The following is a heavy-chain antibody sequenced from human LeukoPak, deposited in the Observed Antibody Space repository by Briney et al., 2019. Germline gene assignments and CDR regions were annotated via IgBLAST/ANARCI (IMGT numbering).Heavy chain of an antibody. CDR2: FDPEDGET. D-gene: IGHD3-9*01. J-gene: IGHJ4*02. CDR3: ATGSVTGGYFDWTPFDY. V-gene: IGHV1-24*01. CDR1: VNTFTSYG. Sequence: ASVKVSGKAFVNTFTSYGIGGLRRAPGQGLEGWGGFDPEDGETIYAQKFQGRVTMTEDTSTDTAYMEPSSLRSEDTAVYYCATGSVTGGYFDWTPFDYWGQGTLVTVSS.